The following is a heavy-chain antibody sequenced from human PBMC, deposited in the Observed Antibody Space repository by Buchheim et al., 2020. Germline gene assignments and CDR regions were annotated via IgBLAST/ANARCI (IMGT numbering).Heavy chain of an antibody. Sequence: EVQLVESGGGLVQPGGSLRLSCAASGFTFSSYSMNWVRQAPGKGLEWVSYISSSSSTIYYADSVKGRFTISIDNAKNSLYLQMNSLRAEDTAVYYCAREGLVVVAATMPYFDYWGQGTL. D-gene: IGHD2-15*01. CDR1: GFTFSSYS. J-gene: IGHJ4*02. V-gene: IGHV3-48*01. CDR2: ISSSSSTI. CDR3: AREGLVVVAATMPYFDY.